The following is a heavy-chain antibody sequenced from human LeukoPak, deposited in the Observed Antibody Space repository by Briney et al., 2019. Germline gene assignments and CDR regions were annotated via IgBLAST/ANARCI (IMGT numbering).Heavy chain of an antibody. CDR2: IYYSGST. V-gene: IGHV4-59*01. CDR1: GGSISSYY. J-gene: IGHJ4*02. CDR3: AGDLSLEY. Sequence: SETLSLTCTVSGGSISSYYWSWIRQPPGKGLEWIGYIYYSGSTNYSPSLKSRVTISVDTSKNQFSLKLNSVTAADTAVYFCAGDLSLEYWGEGALGTVSS.